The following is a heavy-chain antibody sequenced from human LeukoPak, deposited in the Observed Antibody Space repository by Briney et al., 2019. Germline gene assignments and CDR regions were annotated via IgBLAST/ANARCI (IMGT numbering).Heavy chain of an antibody. Sequence: SETLSLTCAVYGGSFSGYYWSWIRQPPGKGLEWIGEINHSGSTNYNPSLKSRVTISVDTSKNQFSLKLSSVTAADTAVYYCARGKFYCSSTNCYFGSGTTNWFDPWGQGTLVTVSS. D-gene: IGHD2-2*01. CDR2: INHSGST. CDR1: GGSFSGYY. J-gene: IGHJ5*02. V-gene: IGHV4-34*01. CDR3: ARGKFYCSSTNCYFGSGTTNWFDP.